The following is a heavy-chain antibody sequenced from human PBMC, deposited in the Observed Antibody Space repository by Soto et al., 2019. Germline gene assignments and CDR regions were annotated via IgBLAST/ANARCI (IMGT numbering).Heavy chain of an antibody. CDR3: TKDHRVAVAGSGY. D-gene: IGHD6-19*01. CDR1: GFTFSSYA. CDR2: ISGSGGSI. J-gene: IGHJ4*02. V-gene: IGHV3-23*01. Sequence: EVQLLESGGGLVQPGGSLRLSCAASGFTFSSYAMSWVRQAPGKGLEWVSAISGSGGSIYYADSVKGRFTISRDTSKNTLYLQMNSLRAEDTAVYYCTKDHRVAVAGSGYWGQGTLVTVSS.